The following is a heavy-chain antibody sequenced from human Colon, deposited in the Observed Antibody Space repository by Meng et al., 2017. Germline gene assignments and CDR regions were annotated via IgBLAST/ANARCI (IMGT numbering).Heavy chain of an antibody. CDR1: VYSFTTYA. CDR3: ARTGCSSSSCYDY. V-gene: IGHV1-3*01. J-gene: IGHJ4*02. D-gene: IGHD2-2*01. Sequence: VRLLQSGARVKRPVASVKVSCKASVYSFTTYAMHWVRQAPGQRLEWMGWINAGNGNTKYSEKFQSRVTITRDTAASTAYMELSSLRSEDTAVYYCARTGCSSSSCYDYWGQGTLVTVSS. CDR2: INAGNGNT.